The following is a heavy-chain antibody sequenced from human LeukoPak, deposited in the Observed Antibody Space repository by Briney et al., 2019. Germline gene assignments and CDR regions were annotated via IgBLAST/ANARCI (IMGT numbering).Heavy chain of an antibody. V-gene: IGHV3-48*03. J-gene: IGHJ6*03. CDR3: ARQLGEIEYYYYYMDV. D-gene: IGHD1-1*01. CDR1: GFTFSSYE. Sequence: PGGSLRLSCAASGFTFSSYEMNWVRQAPGKGLEGVSYLSSSGSTIYYADSVKGRFTISRDNAKNSLYLQMNSLRAEDTAVYYCARQLGEIEYYYYYMDVWGKGTTVTVSS. CDR2: LSSSGSTI.